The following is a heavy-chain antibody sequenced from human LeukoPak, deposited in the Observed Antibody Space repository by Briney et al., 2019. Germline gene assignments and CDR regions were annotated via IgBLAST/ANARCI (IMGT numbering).Heavy chain of an antibody. V-gene: IGHV4-39*01. CDR1: GCSISSSSYY. J-gene: IGHJ4*02. Sequence: SETLSRTCTVSGCSISSSSYYWGWIRQPPGKGLEWIGSIYYSGSTYYNPTVKSRVTIYVDTSKNQYSLKLSSVSAADTAVYYCGSKVVTIDSWGQGTLVTVSS. CDR2: IYYSGST. CDR3: GSKVVTIDS. D-gene: IGHD4-23*01.